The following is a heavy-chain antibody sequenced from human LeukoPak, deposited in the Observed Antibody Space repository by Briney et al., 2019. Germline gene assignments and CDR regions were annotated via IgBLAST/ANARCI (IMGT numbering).Heavy chain of an antibody. CDR1: GFNFNAFF. D-gene: IGHD1-7*01. V-gene: IGHV3-11*01. CDR3: ARDDPSEELSL. Sequence: PGGSLRLSCAASGFNFNAFFMNWVRQAPGKGLEWVSYISARSDTIFYADSVKGRFTVSRDNAKNLVYLQMSSPRAEDTALYSCARDDPSEELSLWGQGTLVTVSA. J-gene: IGHJ4*02. CDR2: ISARSDTI.